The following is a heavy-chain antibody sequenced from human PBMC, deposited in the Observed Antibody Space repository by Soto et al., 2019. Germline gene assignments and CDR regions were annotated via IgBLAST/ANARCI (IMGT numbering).Heavy chain of an antibody. CDR3: ARFFRGVMHAFDI. V-gene: IGHV4-59*01. CDR2: IYYSGST. D-gene: IGHD3-16*01. J-gene: IGHJ3*02. CDR1: GGSISSYY. Sequence: PSETLSLTCTVSGGSISSYYWSWIRQPPGKGLEWIGYIYYSGSTNYNPSLKSRVTISVDTSKNQFSLKLSSVTAADTAVYYCARFFRGVMHAFDIWGQGTMVTVSS.